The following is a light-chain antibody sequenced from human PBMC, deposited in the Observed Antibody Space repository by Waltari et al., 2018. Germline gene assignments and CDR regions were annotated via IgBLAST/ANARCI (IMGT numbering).Light chain of an antibody. CDR2: EVN. Sequence: QSALTQPASVSGSPGQSITISCTGTNNAIGSYHLVSWYQQHPGKAPKVIIFEVNKRPSGVSNRFSGSKSGNTASLTVSGLHPEDEADYYCCSYAGTPRVVFGGGTKLTVL. CDR1: NNAIGSYHL. J-gene: IGLJ2*01. CDR3: CSYAGTPRVV. V-gene: IGLV2-23*02.